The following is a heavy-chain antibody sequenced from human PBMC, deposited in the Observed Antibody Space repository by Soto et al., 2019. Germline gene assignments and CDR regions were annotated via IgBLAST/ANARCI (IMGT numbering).Heavy chain of an antibody. D-gene: IGHD2-15*01. CDR1: GYTFTSYD. CDR2: MNPNSGNT. J-gene: IGHJ4*02. Sequence: ASVKVSCKASGYTFTSYDINWVRQATGQGLGWMGWMNPNSGNTGYAQKLQGRVTMTRNTSISTAYMELSSLRSEDTAVYYCARVPRIRYCSGGSCPIGYWGQGTLVTVSS. V-gene: IGHV1-8*01. CDR3: ARVPRIRYCSGGSCPIGY.